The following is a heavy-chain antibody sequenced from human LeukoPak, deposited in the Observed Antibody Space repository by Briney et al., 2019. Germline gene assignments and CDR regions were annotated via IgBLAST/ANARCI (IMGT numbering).Heavy chain of an antibody. V-gene: IGHV3-21*04. D-gene: IGHD1-26*01. Sequence: GGSLRLSCAASAFSLNAYNMNWVRQAPGKGLEWVSSISYTGTYIYYADSVKGRFTISRDNAQNSLYLQMNSLRAEDTAIYYCVRDRGTYRPVDYWGQGTLVTVSS. CDR1: AFSLNAYN. J-gene: IGHJ4*02. CDR3: VRDRGTYRPVDY. CDR2: ISYTGTYI.